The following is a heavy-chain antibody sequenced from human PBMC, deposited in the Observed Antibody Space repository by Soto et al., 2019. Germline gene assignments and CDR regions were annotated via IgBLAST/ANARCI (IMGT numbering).Heavy chain of an antibody. CDR1: GYTFTTYY. CDR2: INPSDGSK. J-gene: IGHJ6*02. Sequence: QVQLVQSGPEVKKPGASVKLSCKASGYTFTTYYVHWVRQAPGQGLEWMGIINPSDGSKNYAQKFQGRVTMTRNTSTGTVFIDLGSLGSEDTAVYYCASETVVFWVGKTLYWAYGMDVWGRGTTVTVSS. V-gene: IGHV1-46*01. CDR3: ASETVVFWVGKTLYWAYGMDV. D-gene: IGHD2-8*02.